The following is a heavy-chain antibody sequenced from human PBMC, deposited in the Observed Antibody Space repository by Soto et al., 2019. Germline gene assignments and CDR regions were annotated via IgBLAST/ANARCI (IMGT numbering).Heavy chain of an antibody. D-gene: IGHD1-7*01. Sequence: ASETLSLTCAVYGGSFSGYYWSWIRQPPGKGLEWIGEINHSGSANYNPSLKSRVTISVDTSKNQFSLKLSSVTAADTAVYYCARLGSGTYYFDYWGRGTLVTVSS. CDR1: GGSFSGYY. CDR3: ARLGSGTYYFDY. J-gene: IGHJ4*02. CDR2: INHSGSA. V-gene: IGHV4-34*01.